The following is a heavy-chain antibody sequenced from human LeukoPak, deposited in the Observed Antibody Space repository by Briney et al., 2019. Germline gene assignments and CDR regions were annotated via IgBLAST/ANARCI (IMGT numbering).Heavy chain of an antibody. CDR2: ISGSGGST. J-gene: IGHJ6*03. V-gene: IGHV3-23*01. CDR1: GFTFTSYA. CDR3: AKPGHYDSSGYYYYYYYMDV. Sequence: GGSLRLSCAASGFTFTSYAMSWGRQAPGKGLEWGSGISGSGGSTYYADAVKARFTIPRDNSKNTLYLQMNSLRAEDTAVYYCAKPGHYDSSGYYYYYYYMDVWGKGTTVTVSS. D-gene: IGHD3-22*01.